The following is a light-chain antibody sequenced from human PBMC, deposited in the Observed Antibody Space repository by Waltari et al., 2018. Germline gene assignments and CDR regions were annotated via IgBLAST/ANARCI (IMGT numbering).Light chain of an antibody. V-gene: IGKV3-15*01. Sequence: EIMLTQPPATLSASPGERATLSCWASQRVSSNLAWYQQKPGQPPRLLIYGASARATGVPARFSGSGSATEFTLTNSCLQSEDCAIYYCQQYNHWPPVFTFSPGTKVDFK. CDR1: QRVSSN. CDR3: QQYNHWPPVFT. CDR2: GAS. J-gene: IGKJ3*01.